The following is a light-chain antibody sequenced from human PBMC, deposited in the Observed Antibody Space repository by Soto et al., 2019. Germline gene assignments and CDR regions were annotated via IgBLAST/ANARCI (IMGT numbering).Light chain of an antibody. V-gene: IGKV1-27*01. Sequence: EMTQSPSSLSVSVGDRVTITCRASQGIRHDLGWYQQKPGKAPELLIYAASTLQSGVPSRFSGSGSGTEFTLTISSLQSEDFAVYYCQQYKNWPLFGQGTRLEIK. CDR1: QGIRHD. CDR3: QQYKNWPL. CDR2: AAS. J-gene: IGKJ5*01.